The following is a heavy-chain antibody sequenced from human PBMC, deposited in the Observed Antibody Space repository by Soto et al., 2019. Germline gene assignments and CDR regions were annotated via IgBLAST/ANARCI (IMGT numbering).Heavy chain of an antibody. D-gene: IGHD5-18*01. Sequence: QVQLVQSGAEVKKPGASVRVSCKASGYTFTGYYKHWVRQAPGQGLEWMGWINPNNGDTTYVQKFQGRVTMTRDTSISTAYMELSRLTSDDTAVYSCARGEYNYGQYCFDSWGQGTLVTVSS. CDR2: INPNNGDT. J-gene: IGHJ4*02. V-gene: IGHV1-2*02. CDR1: GYTFTGYY. CDR3: ARGEYNYGQYCFDS.